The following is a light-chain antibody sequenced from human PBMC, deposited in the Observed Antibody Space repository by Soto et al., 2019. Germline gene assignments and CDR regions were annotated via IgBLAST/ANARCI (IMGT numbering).Light chain of an antibody. CDR1: QSISSY. V-gene: IGKV1-39*01. Sequence: DIQMTQSPSSLSASVGDRVSITCRASQSISSYLNWYQQKPGKAPKLLIYAASSLQSGVPSRFSGGGSGTDFARTISSLQPEDFATYYSQQTYSTPPAFGQATKLEIK. CDR3: QQTYSTPPA. CDR2: AAS. J-gene: IGKJ1*01.